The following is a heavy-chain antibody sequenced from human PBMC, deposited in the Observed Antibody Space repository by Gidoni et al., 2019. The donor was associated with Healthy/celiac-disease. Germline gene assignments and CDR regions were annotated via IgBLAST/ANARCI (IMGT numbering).Heavy chain of an antibody. Sequence: EVQLVESGGGLVKPGGSLRLSCAASGFTFSSSSMNWVRQAPGKGLEWVSSINSSSSYIYYADSVKGRFTISRDNAKNSLYLQMNSLRAEDTAVYYCARAPEGYSYGVDYWGQGTLVTVSS. D-gene: IGHD5-18*01. CDR2: INSSSSYI. CDR3: ARAPEGYSYGVDY. CDR1: GFTFSSSS. V-gene: IGHV3-21*01. J-gene: IGHJ4*02.